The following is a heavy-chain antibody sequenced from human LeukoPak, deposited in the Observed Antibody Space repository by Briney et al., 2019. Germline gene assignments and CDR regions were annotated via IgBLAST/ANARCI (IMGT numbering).Heavy chain of an antibody. CDR3: ARSDSSTSLGFDY. Sequence: GGSLRLSCAASGFTFNRFWMHWVRQAPGKGLEWVLSISSSGSNINYADSVKGRFTISRDNAKNSLYLQMNSLRAEDTAVFFCARSDSSTSLGFDYWGQGTLVTVSS. V-gene: IGHV3-21*01. CDR2: ISSSGSNI. J-gene: IGHJ4*02. D-gene: IGHD6-13*01. CDR1: GFTFNRFW.